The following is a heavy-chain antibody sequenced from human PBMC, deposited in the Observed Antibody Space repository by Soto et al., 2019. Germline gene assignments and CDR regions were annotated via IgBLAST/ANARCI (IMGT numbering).Heavy chain of an antibody. Sequence: ASVEVYCKASGYTFTSYGISWVRQAPGQGLEWMGWISAYNGNTNYALKLQGRVTMTTDTSTSTAYMELRSLRSDDTAVYYCARFSTIFGARPADDAFDIWGQGTMVTVSS. CDR3: ARFSTIFGARPADDAFDI. CDR2: ISAYNGNT. D-gene: IGHD3-3*01. CDR1: GYTFTSYG. J-gene: IGHJ3*02. V-gene: IGHV1-18*01.